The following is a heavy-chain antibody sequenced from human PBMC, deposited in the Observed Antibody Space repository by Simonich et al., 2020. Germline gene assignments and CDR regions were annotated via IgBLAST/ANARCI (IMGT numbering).Heavy chain of an antibody. Sequence: QVQLVQSGAEVKKPGASVKVSCKASGYTFTSYGMIWLGQAPGQGLEWMGLNSAEHGNTNCAQQHQGRVTMTTDTSTSTAYLELRSLRSDDTAVYYCARASRGTWWYYYFDYWGQGTLVTVSS. CDR1: GYTFTSYG. J-gene: IGHJ4*02. V-gene: IGHV1-18*01. CDR2: NSAEHGNT. D-gene: IGHD2-15*01. CDR3: ARASRGTWWYYYFDY.